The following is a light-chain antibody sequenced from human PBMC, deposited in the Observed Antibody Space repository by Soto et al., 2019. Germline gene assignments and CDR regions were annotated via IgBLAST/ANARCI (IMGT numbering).Light chain of an antibody. Sequence: DTQMTQSPSSLSASVGDRVTITCRASQPITTYLSWYQQKPGKAPKLLIYATSTLQVGVPSRFSGSGFGTDFTLTISSLQTEDFATYYCQQSYSTPLTFGGGTKVEIK. CDR3: QQSYSTPLT. J-gene: IGKJ4*01. CDR1: QPITTY. V-gene: IGKV1-39*01. CDR2: ATS.